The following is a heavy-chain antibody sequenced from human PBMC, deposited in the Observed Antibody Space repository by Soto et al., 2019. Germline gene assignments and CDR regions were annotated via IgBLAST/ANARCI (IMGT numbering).Heavy chain of an antibody. J-gene: IGHJ5*02. CDR3: ARDLYAEGIAAANNWFDP. D-gene: IGHD6-13*01. Sequence: QVQLVQSGAEVKKPGSSVKVSCKASGGTFSSYAISWVRQAPGQGLEWMGGIIPIFGTANYAQEFQGRVTITADESTSTAYMELSSLRSEDTAVYYCARDLYAEGIAAANNWFDPWGQGTLVTVSS. CDR2: IIPIFGTA. CDR1: GGTFSSYA. V-gene: IGHV1-69*01.